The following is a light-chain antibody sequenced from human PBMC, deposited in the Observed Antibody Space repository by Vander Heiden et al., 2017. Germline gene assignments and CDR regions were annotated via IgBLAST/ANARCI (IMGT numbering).Light chain of an antibody. J-gene: IGKJ2*01. Sequence: DIVMTQSPDSLAVSLGERATIDCKSSRSILYNSNNKNYLAWYQQKPGQPPKLLIYWASTRESGVPDRFSGSGSGTDFTLTISSLQAEDVAVYYCQQYYSSPQTFGQGTKLEIK. V-gene: IGKV4-1*01. CDR2: WAS. CDR3: QQYYSSPQT. CDR1: RSILYNSNNKNY.